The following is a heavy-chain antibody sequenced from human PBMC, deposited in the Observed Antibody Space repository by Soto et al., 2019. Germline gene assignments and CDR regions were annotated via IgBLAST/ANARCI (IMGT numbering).Heavy chain of an antibody. V-gene: IGHV4-34*01. CDR1: GGSFSGYY. CDR3: ARGLCSGGSCYSGYYYYGMDV. J-gene: IGHJ6*02. CDR2: INHSGST. D-gene: IGHD2-15*01. Sequence: QVQLQQWGAGLLKPSETLSLTCAVYGGSFSGYYWSRIRQPPGKGLEWIGEINHSGSTNYNPSLKSRVTISVGTSKNQFSLKLNSVTAADTAVYYCARGLCSGGSCYSGYYYYGMDVWGQGTTVTVSS.